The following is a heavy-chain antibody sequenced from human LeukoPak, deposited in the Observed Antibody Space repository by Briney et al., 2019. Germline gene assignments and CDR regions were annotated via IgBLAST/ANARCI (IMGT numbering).Heavy chain of an antibody. Sequence: PGGSLRLSCAASGFTFSNFAMSWVRQAPGKGLEWVSVIYSGGSTYYADSVKGRFTISRDNSKDTLYLQMNSLRAEDTAVYYCARQISYCTNGVCYRRWFDPWGQGTLVTVSS. V-gene: IGHV3-66*04. CDR3: ARQISYCTNGVCYRRWFDP. CDR2: IYSGGST. D-gene: IGHD2-8*01. CDR1: GFTFSNFA. J-gene: IGHJ5*02.